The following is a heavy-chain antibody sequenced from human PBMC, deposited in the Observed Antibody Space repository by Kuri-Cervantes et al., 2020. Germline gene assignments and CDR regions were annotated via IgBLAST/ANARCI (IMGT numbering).Heavy chain of an antibody. J-gene: IGHJ6*03. V-gene: IGHV1-8*01. CDR2: MNPNSGNT. Sequence: ASVKVSCKASVYTFTSYDINWVRQATGQGLEWMGWMNPNSGNTGYAQKFQGRVTMTRNTSISTAYMELRSLRSDDTAVYYCARVRSGYYNGYYYYYYMDVWGKGTTVTVSS. CDR3: ARVRSGYYNGYYYYYYMDV. CDR1: VYTFTSYD. D-gene: IGHD3-9*01.